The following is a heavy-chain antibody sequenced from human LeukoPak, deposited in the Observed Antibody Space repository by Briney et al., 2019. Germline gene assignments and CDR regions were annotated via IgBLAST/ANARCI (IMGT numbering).Heavy chain of an antibody. J-gene: IGHJ4*02. CDR2: ISYDGSNK. CDR1: GFTFSSYG. Sequence: PGGSLRLSCAASGFTFSSYGMHWVRQAPGKGLEWVAVISYDGSNKYYADSVKGRFTISRDNSKNTLYLQMNSLRAEDTAVYYCAKPYSSSWYYFGYWGQGTLVTVSS. V-gene: IGHV3-30*18. CDR3: AKPYSSSWYYFGY. D-gene: IGHD6-13*01.